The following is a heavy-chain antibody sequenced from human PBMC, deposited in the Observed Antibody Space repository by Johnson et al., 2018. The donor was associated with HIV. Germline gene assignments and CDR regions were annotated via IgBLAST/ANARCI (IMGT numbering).Heavy chain of an antibody. J-gene: IGHJ3*02. Sequence: VQLVESGGGVVQPGRSQRLSCAASGFTFSSYSMNWVRQAPGRGLEWVSYISSSGSTIYYADSVKGRFTISRDNAKNSLYLQMNSLRAEDTAVYYCARGRYAFDIWGQGTMVTVSS. V-gene: IGHV3-48*04. CDR1: GFTFSSYS. CDR3: ARGRYAFDI. CDR2: ISSSGSTI.